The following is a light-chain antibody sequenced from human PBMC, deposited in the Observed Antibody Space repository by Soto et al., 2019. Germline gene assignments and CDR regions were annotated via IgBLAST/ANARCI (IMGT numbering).Light chain of an antibody. CDR2: DVS. CDR3: SSYTSSSTVV. V-gene: IGLV2-14*01. J-gene: IGLJ2*01. CDR1: SSDVGGYNY. Sequence: QSALTQPASVSRAPGQSITISCTRTSSDVGGYNYVSWYQQHPGKAPKLMIYDVSNRPSGVSNRFSGSKSGNTASLTISGLQAEDEADYYCSSYTSSSTVVFGGGTKVTVL.